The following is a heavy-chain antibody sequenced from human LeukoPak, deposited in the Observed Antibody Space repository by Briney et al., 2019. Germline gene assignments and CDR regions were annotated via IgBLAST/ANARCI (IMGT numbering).Heavy chain of an antibody. V-gene: IGHV3-23*01. D-gene: IGHD1-26*01. CDR1: GFAFSSYA. Sequence: GGSLRLSCAASGFAFSSYAMTWVRQAPGKGLEWISGISGSGASTYYADSVTGRFTISRDNSRNTLYLQMNSLRGDDTAVYYCAKDVGKWESLHFFDYWGQGTLVTVSS. J-gene: IGHJ4*02. CDR3: AKDVGKWESLHFFDY. CDR2: ISGSGAST.